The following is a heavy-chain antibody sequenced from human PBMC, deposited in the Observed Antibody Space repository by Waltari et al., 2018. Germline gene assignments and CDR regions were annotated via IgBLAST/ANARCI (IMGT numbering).Heavy chain of an antibody. CDR3: ARQVLAAAGQPWYYYYYMDV. Sequence: EVQLVQSGAEVKKPGESLKISCKGSGYSFTSYWIGWVRQMPGKGLEWMGIIYPGDSDTRSSPSFQGQVTISADKSISTAYLQWSSLKASDTAMYYCARQVLAAAGQPWYYYYYMDVWGKGTTVTISS. V-gene: IGHV5-51*01. CDR2: IYPGDSDT. D-gene: IGHD6-13*01. CDR1: GYSFTSYW. J-gene: IGHJ6*03.